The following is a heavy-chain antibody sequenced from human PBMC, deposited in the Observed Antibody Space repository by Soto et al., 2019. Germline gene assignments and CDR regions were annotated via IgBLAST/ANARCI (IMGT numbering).Heavy chain of an antibody. D-gene: IGHD2-2*01. CDR2: ISAYNGNT. CDR3: ARVGLGLLWPYYYYGMDV. Sequence: ASVKVSCKASGYTFTSYGISWVRQAPGQGLEWMGWISAYNGNTNYAQKLQGRVTMTTDTSTSTAYMELRSLRSDDTAVYYCARVGLGLLWPYYYYGMDVWRQGTTVTVSS. J-gene: IGHJ6*02. CDR1: GYTFTSYG. V-gene: IGHV1-18*01.